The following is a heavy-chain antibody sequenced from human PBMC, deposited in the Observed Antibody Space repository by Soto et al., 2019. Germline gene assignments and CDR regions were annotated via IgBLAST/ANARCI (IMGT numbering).Heavy chain of an antibody. Sequence: ASVKVSCKASGYTFTSYAMHWLRQAPGQRLEWMGWINAGNGNTKYSQKFQGRVTITRDTSASTAYMELSSLRSEDTAVYYCARSMRDGYNFDYWGQGTLVTVSS. CDR3: ARSMRDGYNFDY. CDR2: INAGNGNT. J-gene: IGHJ4*02. V-gene: IGHV1-3*01. D-gene: IGHD5-12*01. CDR1: GYTFTSYA.